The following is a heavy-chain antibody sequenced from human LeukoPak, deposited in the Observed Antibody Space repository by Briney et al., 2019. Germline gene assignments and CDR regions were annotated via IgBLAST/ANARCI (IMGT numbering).Heavy chain of an antibody. Sequence: GGSLRLSCAASGFTFSDYSMHWVHQAPGKGLEWVSYISSSSSNIFYPDPVKGRLTISRDNAKNSLYLQMNSLRAEDTAVYYCARGSSLVATITNYWGQGTLVTVSS. CDR1: GFTFSDYS. CDR2: ISSSSSNI. V-gene: IGHV3-48*04. D-gene: IGHD5-12*01. CDR3: ARGSSLVATITNY. J-gene: IGHJ4*02.